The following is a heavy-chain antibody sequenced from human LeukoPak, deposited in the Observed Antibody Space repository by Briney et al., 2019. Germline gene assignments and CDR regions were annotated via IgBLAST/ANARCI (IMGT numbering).Heavy chain of an antibody. CDR2: INPKSGGT. D-gene: IGHD4-17*01. J-gene: IGHJ4*02. CDR1: GYTFTDYY. CDR3: AREMRIEYDYGDYGMGFDY. Sequence: ASVKVSCKASGYTFTDYYMRWVRQAPGQGLEWMGWINPKSGGTNYAQKFQGRVTMTTDTSISTAYMELSRLRSDDTAVYYCAREMRIEYDYGDYGMGFDYWGQGTLVTVSS. V-gene: IGHV1-2*02.